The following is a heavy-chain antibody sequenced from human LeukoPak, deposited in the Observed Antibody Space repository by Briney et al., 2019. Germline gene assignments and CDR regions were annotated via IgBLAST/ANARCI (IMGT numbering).Heavy chain of an antibody. CDR1: GFTFSSYS. CDR3: ARDIGYYCSSTSCYNY. CDR2: ISSSSSYL. V-gene: IGHV3-21*01. Sequence: GGSLRLSCAASGFTFSSYSMNWVRQAPGKGLEWVSSISSSSSYLYYADSVKGRFTISRDNAKNSLYLQMNSLRAEDTAVYYCARDIGYYCSSTSCYNYWGQGTLVTVSS. J-gene: IGHJ4*02. D-gene: IGHD2-2*02.